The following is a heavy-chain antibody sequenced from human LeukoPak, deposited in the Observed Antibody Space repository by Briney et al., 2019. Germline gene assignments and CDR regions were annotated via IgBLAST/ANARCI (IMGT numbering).Heavy chain of an antibody. CDR1: GYTFTDYY. J-gene: IGHJ4*02. Sequence: ASVKVSCKASGYTFTDYYIHWVRQAPGQGLEWMGWINPNSGGTNYAQKFQGRVTMTRDTSISTAYMELSRLRSDDTAVYYCARREDVSGEEGFFDYWGQGTLVTVSS. V-gene: IGHV1-2*02. CDR2: INPNSGGT. D-gene: IGHD3-10*01. CDR3: ARREDVSGEEGFFDY.